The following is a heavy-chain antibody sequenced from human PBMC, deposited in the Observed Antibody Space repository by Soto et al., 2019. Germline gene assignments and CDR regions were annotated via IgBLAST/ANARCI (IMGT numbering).Heavy chain of an antibody. J-gene: IGHJ4*02. Sequence: SVKVSCKASGGTFSSYRIDWVRQAPGQGLEWVGGIVPIYRTADYAQKFQGRVTITADESARTSYMELRSLRPEDTAIYYCVKQAHGLDGVAFDYWGQGTQVTVSS. V-gene: IGHV1-69*13. CDR3: VKQAHGLDGVAFDY. D-gene: IGHD2-15*01. CDR1: GGTFSSYR. CDR2: IVPIYRTA.